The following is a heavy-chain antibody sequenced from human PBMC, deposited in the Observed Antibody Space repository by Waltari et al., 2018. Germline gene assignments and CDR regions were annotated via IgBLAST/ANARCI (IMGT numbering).Heavy chain of an antibody. CDR3: AREVVPAAKIVVNWFDP. J-gene: IGHJ5*02. Sequence: QVQLVQSGSEWKKPGASVKVSCKAYGYSFTNYAINWVRQAPGQGLELMGWITTNHENPTNTQGFTRRFVFSLDTSVSTAYLQINDLKAEDTAIYYCAREVVPAAKIVVNWFDPWGQGTQVTVSS. CDR1: GYSFTNYA. D-gene: IGHD2-2*01. V-gene: IGHV7-4-1*02. CDR2: ITTNHENP.